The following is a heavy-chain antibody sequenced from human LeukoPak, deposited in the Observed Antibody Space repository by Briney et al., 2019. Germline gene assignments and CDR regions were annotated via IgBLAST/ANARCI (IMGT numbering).Heavy chain of an antibody. CDR2: INPSGGST. J-gene: IGHJ4*02. V-gene: IGHV1-46*01. CDR3: AKLGGSPLGPGDVPIEGLPFSDY. CDR1: GYTFTSYY. D-gene: IGHD7-27*01. Sequence: ASVKVSCKASGYTFTSYYMHWVRQAPGQGLEWMGIINPSGGSTSYAQKFQGRVTMTRDTSTSTVYMELSSLRSEDTAVYYCAKLGGSPLGPGDVPIEGLPFSDYWGQGTLVTVSS.